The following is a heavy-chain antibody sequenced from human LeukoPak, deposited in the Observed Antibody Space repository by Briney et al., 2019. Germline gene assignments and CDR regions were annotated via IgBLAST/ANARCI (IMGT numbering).Heavy chain of an antibody. D-gene: IGHD2-2*01. CDR1: GFTFSDYY. V-gene: IGHV3-11*04. J-gene: IGHJ5*02. Sequence: GGSLRLSCAASGFTFSDYYMSWIRQAPGKGLEWVSYISSSSSTIYYADSVKGRFTISRDNAKNSLYLQMNSLRAEDTAVYYCASLGYCSSTSCYSHWFDPWGQGTLVTDSS. CDR3: ASLGYCSSTSCYSHWFDP. CDR2: ISSSSSTI.